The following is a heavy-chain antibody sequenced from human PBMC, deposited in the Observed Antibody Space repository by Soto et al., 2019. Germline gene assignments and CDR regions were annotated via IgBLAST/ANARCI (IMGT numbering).Heavy chain of an antibody. V-gene: IGHV3-30-3*01. J-gene: IGHJ2*01. CDR1: GFIFSSFA. D-gene: IGHD4-4*01. Sequence: GGSLRLSGRAAGFIFSSFAMHWVRQAPGKGLEWVAVISYDGSNKYYADSVKGRFTISRDNSKNTLYLQMNSLRAEDTAVYYCARPLWRDDYNWGYFDLWGRGTLVTVSS. CDR3: ARPLWRDDYNWGYFDL. CDR2: ISYDGSNK.